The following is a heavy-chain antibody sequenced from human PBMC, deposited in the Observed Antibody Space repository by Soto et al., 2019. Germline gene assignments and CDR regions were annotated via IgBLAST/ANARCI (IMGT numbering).Heavy chain of an antibody. CDR3: ARDQDYYDSSGLYGY. CDR2: IIPIFGTA. J-gene: IGHJ4*02. CDR1: GCTSSSYA. D-gene: IGHD3-22*01. Sequence: SVKVSCSASGCTSSSYAISWVRQSPVQGLEWMGVIIPIFGTASYAQKFQGRVTITADESTITAYMELSSLRSDDTAVYYRARDQDYYDSSGLYGYWGQGTLVTVSS. V-gene: IGHV1-69*13.